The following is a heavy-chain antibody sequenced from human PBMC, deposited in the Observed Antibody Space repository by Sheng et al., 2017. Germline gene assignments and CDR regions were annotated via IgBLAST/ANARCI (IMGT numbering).Heavy chain of an antibody. J-gene: IGHJ4*02. CDR1: GFTFSSYG. CDR2: IRYDGSNK. CDR3: AKNLQTFGGVIVFDY. Sequence: QVQLVESGGGVVQPGGSLRLSCAASGFTFSSYGMHWVRQAPGKGLEWVAFIRYDGSNKYYADSVKGRFTISRDNSKNTLYLQMNSLRAEDTAVYYCAKNLQTFGGVIVFDYWGQGTLVTVSS. D-gene: IGHD3-16*02. V-gene: IGHV3-30*02.